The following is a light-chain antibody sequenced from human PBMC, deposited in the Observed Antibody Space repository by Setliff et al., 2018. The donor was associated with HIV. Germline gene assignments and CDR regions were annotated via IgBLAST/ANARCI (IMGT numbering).Light chain of an antibody. CDR1: SSNIGNNY. J-gene: IGLJ3*02. CDR3: GTWDSSLSAPV. Sequence: QSVLTQPPSVSAAPGRKVTISCSGSSSNIGNNYVSWYQQFPGTAPKLFVYENNKRPSGIPDRVSGSKSGTSATLGITGLQTGDEADYYCGTWDSSLSAPVFGGGTKVTVL. CDR2: ENN. V-gene: IGLV1-51*02.